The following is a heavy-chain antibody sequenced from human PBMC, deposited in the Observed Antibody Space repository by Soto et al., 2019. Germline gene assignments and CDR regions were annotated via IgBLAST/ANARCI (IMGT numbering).Heavy chain of an antibody. V-gene: IGHV1-58*02. CDR1: GFTFSSSA. J-gene: IGHJ5*02. Sequence: SVKVSCKASGFTFSSSAMQWVRQARGQRLEWIGWINVGSGNTNSAQKFQERVTMTRDLSTSTAYMELSNLRSEDTAVYYCARDLVYCSSTTCYTRGNNWFDPWGQGTLVTVSS. D-gene: IGHD2-2*01. CDR3: ARDLVYCSSTTCYTRGNNWFDP. CDR2: INVGSGNT.